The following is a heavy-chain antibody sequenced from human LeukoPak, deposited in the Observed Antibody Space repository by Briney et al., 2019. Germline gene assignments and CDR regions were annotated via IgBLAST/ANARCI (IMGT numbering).Heavy chain of an antibody. J-gene: IGHJ4*02. CDR1: GFTFTSSA. Sequence: EASVKVSCKASGFTFTSSAVQWVRQARGQRLEWIGWIVVGSGNTNYAQKFQERVTLTRDMSTSTAYMEVSSLRSEDTAVYYCAADVPGSSSNWSLLWGQGTLVTVSS. CDR2: IVVGSGNT. D-gene: IGHD6-13*01. V-gene: IGHV1-58*01. CDR3: AADVPGSSSNWSLL.